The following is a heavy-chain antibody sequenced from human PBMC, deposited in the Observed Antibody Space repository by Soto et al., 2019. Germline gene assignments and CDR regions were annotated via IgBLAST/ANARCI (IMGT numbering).Heavy chain of an antibody. CDR1: GFTFSSYG. Sequence: GGSLRLSCAASGFTFSSYGMHWVRQAPGKGLEWVAVIWYDGSNKYYADSVKGRFTISRDNSKNTLYLQMNSLRAEDTAVYYCARNGVGIYGDYRAFAFDIWGQGTMVTVSS. CDR3: ARNGVGIYGDYRAFAFDI. V-gene: IGHV3-33*01. CDR2: IWYDGSNK. D-gene: IGHD4-17*01. J-gene: IGHJ3*02.